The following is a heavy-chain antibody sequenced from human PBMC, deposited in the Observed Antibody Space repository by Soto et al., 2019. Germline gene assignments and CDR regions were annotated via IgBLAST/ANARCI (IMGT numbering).Heavy chain of an antibody. V-gene: IGHV3-23*01. CDR3: AKEGEYSSSWYHTYTDY. Sequence: PGGSLRLSCAASGFTFSSYAMSWVRQAPGKGLEWVSAISGSGGSTYYADSVKGRFTISRDNSKNTLYLQMNSLRAEDTAVYYCAKEGEYSSSWYHTYTDYWGQGTLVTVSS. CDR1: GFTFSSYA. CDR2: ISGSGGST. D-gene: IGHD6-13*01. J-gene: IGHJ4*02.